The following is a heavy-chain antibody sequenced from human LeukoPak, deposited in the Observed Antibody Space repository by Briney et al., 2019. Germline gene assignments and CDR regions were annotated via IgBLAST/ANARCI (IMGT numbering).Heavy chain of an antibody. J-gene: IGHJ4*02. D-gene: IGHD4-17*01. CDR3: ARDGSNDYGDYVFDV. CDR1: GFTLMTYT. V-gene: IGHV3-21*01. CDR2: ISSSSSYI. Sequence: PGGSLRLSCTASGFTLMTYTMTWVRQAPGKGLEWVSSISSSSSYIYYADSVKGRFTISRDNAKNSLYLQMNSLRAEDTAVYYCARDGSNDYGDYVFDVWGQGTLVTVSS.